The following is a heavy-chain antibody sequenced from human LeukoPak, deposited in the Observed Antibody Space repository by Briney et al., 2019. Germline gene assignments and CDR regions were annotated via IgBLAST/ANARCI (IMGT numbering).Heavy chain of an antibody. V-gene: IGHV1-8*01. Sequence: GASVKVSCKASCYTFTSYDINWVRHATGHGLEWMRWMNPNSGNTGYAQKFQGRVTMTRNTSISTAYMELSSLRSEDTAVYYCARCLVSSGSSYWGQGTLVTVSS. CDR1: CYTFTSYD. D-gene: IGHD6-19*01. J-gene: IGHJ4*02. CDR3: ARCLVSSGSSY. CDR2: MNPNSGNT.